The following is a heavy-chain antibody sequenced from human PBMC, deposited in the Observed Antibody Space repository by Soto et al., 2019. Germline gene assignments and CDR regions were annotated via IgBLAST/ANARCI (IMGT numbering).Heavy chain of an antibody. J-gene: IGHJ5*02. CDR1: GFTFSSYS. Sequence: EVQLVESGGGLVQPGGSLRLSCAASGFTFSSYSMNWVRQAPGKGLEWVSYISSSSSTIYYADSVKGRFTISRDNAKNSRYLQMNSLRDEDTAVYYCARESAALNWFDPWGHGTLVTVSS. CDR2: ISSSSSTI. V-gene: IGHV3-48*02. D-gene: IGHD2-2*01. CDR3: ARESAALNWFDP.